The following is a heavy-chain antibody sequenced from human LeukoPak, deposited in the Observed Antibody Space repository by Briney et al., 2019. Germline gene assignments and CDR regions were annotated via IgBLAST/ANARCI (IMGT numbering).Heavy chain of an antibody. CDR2: INPNSGGT. CDR3: AGAEKYSSSNY. J-gene: IGHJ4*02. Sequence: ASVKVSCKASGYTFTSYGISWVRQAPGQGLEWMGWINPNSGGTNYAQKFQGRVTMTRDTSISTAYMELSRLRSDDTAVYYCAGAEKYSSSNYWGQGTLVTVSS. D-gene: IGHD6-13*01. CDR1: GYTFTSYG. V-gene: IGHV1-2*02.